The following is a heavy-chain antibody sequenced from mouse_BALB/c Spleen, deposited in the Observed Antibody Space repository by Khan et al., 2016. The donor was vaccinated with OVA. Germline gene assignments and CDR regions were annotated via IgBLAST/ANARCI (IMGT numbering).Heavy chain of an antibody. CDR3: AREWGAWFPY. J-gene: IGHJ3*01. V-gene: IGHV1-77*01. CDR2: IYPGIGNT. Sequence: VQLQQSGAELARPGTSVKLSCKASGYTFPDYNINWVKQRTGQGLEWIGEIYPGIGNTYYSEKFKGKATLTADKSSSTAYMQLSSLTSEDAAVYYGAREWGAWFPYWGQGTLVTVAA. CDR1: GYTFPDYN.